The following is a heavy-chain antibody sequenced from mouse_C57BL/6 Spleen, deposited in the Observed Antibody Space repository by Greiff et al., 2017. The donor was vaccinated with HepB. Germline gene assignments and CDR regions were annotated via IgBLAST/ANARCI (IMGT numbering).Heavy chain of an antibody. CDR1: GFTFSSYT. Sequence: EVHLVESGGGLVKPGGSLKLSCAASGFTFSSYTMSWVRQTPEKRLEWVATISGGGGNTYYPDSVKGRFTISRDNAKNTLYLQMSSLRSEDTALYYCARWLITTVVAPFAYWGQGTLVTVSA. J-gene: IGHJ3*01. V-gene: IGHV5-9*01. D-gene: IGHD1-1*01. CDR2: ISGGGGNT. CDR3: ARWLITTVVAPFAY.